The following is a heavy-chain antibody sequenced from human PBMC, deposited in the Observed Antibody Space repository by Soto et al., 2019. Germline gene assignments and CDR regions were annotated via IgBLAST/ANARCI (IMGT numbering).Heavy chain of an antibody. V-gene: IGHV3-11*01. CDR3: ARDSGYWSGFFQTFDY. CDR1: GFTFSDFH. Sequence: QAQLVESGGGLVKPGGSLRLSCVVSGFTFSDFHMTWIRQTPGKGLEWLAYISSDGATTFYADSVKGRFIISRDNDNNSLLLQMDSLRAEDTADYYCARDSGYWSGFFQTFDYWAQGSLVTVSS. D-gene: IGHD3-3*01. J-gene: IGHJ4*02. CDR2: ISSDGATT.